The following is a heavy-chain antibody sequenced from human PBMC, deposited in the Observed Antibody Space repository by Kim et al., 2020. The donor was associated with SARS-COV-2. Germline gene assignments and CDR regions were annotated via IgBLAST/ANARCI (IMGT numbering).Heavy chain of an antibody. D-gene: IGHD6-13*01. CDR3: ARSYSSGWYDHFDY. Sequence: YADSVKGRFTISRENSKNTLYVQMNSLRAEDTAVYYCARSYSSGWYDHFDYWGQGSLVTVSS. J-gene: IGHJ4*02. V-gene: IGHV3-30*01.